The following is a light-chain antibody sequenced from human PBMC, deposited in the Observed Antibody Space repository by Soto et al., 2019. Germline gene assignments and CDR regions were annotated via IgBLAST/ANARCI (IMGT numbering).Light chain of an antibody. CDR1: QTVFYSANNRNY. V-gene: IGKV4-1*01. CDR2: RAS. Sequence: DIVMTQSPDSLAVSLGERATIHCKSSQTVFYSANNRNYLAWYQQKPGQPPKLLLYRASIRESGVPDRFSGSGSGTDFTLTISSLQDEDVAVYYCQQYYGTPYTFGQGTKLEI. CDR3: QQYYGTPYT. J-gene: IGKJ2*01.